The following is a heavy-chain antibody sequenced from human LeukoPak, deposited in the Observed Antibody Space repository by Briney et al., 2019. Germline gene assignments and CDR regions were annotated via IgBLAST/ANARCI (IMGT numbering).Heavy chain of an antibody. J-gene: IGHJ6*02. CDR2: INPNSGGT. CDR1: GYTFSNHY. Sequence: ASVKVSCKASGYTFSNHYMHWVRQAPGQGLEWMGWINPNSGGTNYAQKFQGRVTMTRDTSISTAYMELSRLRSDDTAVYYCARDPTVTTYYYYGMDVWGQGTTVTVSS. V-gene: IGHV1-2*02. CDR3: ARDPTVTTYYYYGMDV. D-gene: IGHD4-11*01.